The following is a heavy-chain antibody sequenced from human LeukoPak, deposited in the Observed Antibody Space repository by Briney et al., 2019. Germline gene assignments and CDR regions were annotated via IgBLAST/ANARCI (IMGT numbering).Heavy chain of an antibody. Sequence: ASVKVSCKASGYTFTGYYMHWVRQAPGQGLEWMGWINPNSGGTYYAQKFQGRVTMTRGTSISTAYMELSRLRSDDTAVYYCATPRSLAKIPYDAFDIWGQGTMVTVSS. D-gene: IGHD5-12*01. V-gene: IGHV1-2*02. J-gene: IGHJ3*02. CDR1: GYTFTGYY. CDR2: INPNSGGT. CDR3: ATPRSLAKIPYDAFDI.